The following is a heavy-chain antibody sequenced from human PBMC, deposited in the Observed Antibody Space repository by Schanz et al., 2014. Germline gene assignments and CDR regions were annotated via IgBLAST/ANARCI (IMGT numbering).Heavy chain of an antibody. CDR1: GFTFSGFW. CDR2: IKKDGSEK. J-gene: IGHJ5*02. D-gene: IGHD1-1*01. V-gene: IGHV3-7*01. Sequence: EVQLVESGGGLIQPGGSLRLSCAASGFTFSGFWITWVRQAPGKGLEWVANIKKDGSEKYYVDSVKGRFTISRDNAKNSLFLQMNSLRPEDTAVYYCARGRVLESWGQGTLVTVSS. CDR3: ARGRVLES.